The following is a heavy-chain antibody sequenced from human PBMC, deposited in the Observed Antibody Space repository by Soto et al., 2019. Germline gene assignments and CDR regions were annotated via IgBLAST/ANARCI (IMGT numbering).Heavy chain of an antibody. CDR1: GGTFSSYA. CDR3: ARDVSVAWDIDAFDI. D-gene: IGHD1-26*01. J-gene: IGHJ3*02. V-gene: IGHV1-69*13. Sequence: ASVKVSCKASGGTFSSYAISWVRQAPGQWLEWMGGIIPIFGTANYAQKLQGRVTITADESTSTAYMELSSLRSEDTAVYYCARDVSVAWDIDAFDIWGQGTMVTVSS. CDR2: IIPIFGTA.